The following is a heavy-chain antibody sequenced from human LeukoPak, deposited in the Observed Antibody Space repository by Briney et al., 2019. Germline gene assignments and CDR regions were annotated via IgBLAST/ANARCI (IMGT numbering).Heavy chain of an antibody. CDR3: ARGKFGIAAAGNDY. Sequence: SETLSLTCAVYGGSFSGYYWSWIRQPPGKGLEWIGEINHSGSTNYNPSLKSRVTISVDTSKNQFSLKLSSVTAADTAVYYCARGKFGIAAAGNDYWGQGTLVTVSS. CDR2: INHSGST. D-gene: IGHD6-13*01. J-gene: IGHJ4*02. CDR1: GGSFSGYY. V-gene: IGHV4-34*01.